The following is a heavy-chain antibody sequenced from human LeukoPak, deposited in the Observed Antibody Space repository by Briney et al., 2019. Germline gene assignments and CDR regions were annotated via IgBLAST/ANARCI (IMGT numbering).Heavy chain of an antibody. CDR1: GYTFTSYG. CDR2: ISAYNGNT. J-gene: IGHJ4*02. CDR3: ASNVEAAQQFDY. D-gene: IGHD6-13*01. V-gene: IGHV1-18*01. Sequence: ASVKVSCKASGYTFTSYGISWVRQAPGQGLEWIGWISAYNGNTNYAQKLQGRVTMTTDTSTSTAYMELRSLRSDDTAVYYCASNVEAAQQFDYWGQGTLVTVSS.